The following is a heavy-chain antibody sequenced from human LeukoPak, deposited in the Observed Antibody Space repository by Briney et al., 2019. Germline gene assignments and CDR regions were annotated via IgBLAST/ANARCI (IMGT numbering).Heavy chain of an antibody. CDR2: IIPIFGTA. Sequence: ASVKVSCKASGGTFSSYAISWVRQAPGQGLEWMGEIIPIFGTANYAQKFRGRVTITADESTSTAYMELSSLRSEDTAVYYCDIAVAGHFGMDVWGQGTTVTVSS. CDR1: GGTFSSYA. CDR3: DIAVAGHFGMDV. D-gene: IGHD6-19*01. J-gene: IGHJ6*02. V-gene: IGHV1-69*01.